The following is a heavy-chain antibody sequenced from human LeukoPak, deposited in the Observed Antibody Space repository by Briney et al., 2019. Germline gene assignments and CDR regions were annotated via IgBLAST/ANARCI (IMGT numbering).Heavy chain of an antibody. CDR3: ARTEYYYDSSGYRPFDY. V-gene: IGHV3-53*01. Sequence: GGSLRLSSAASGFTFSSYTMNWVRQAPGKGLEWVSVIYSGGSTYYADSVKGRFTISRDNSKNTLYLQMNSLRAEDTAVYYCARTEYYYDSSGYRPFDYWGQGTLVTVSS. J-gene: IGHJ4*02. CDR1: GFTFSSYT. D-gene: IGHD3-22*01. CDR2: IYSGGST.